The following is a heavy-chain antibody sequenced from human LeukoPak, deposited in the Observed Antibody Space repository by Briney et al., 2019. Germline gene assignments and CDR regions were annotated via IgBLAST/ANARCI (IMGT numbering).Heavy chain of an antibody. V-gene: IGHV3-23*01. CDR2: ISGSGGST. D-gene: IGHD3-3*01. Sequence: GGSLRLSCAASGFTFSSYAMSWVRQAPGKGLEWVSAISGSGGSTYYADSVKGRFTISRDNSKNTLYLQMNTLRAEDTAVYYCAKFGTIFSYFDYWGQGTLVTVSS. CDR1: GFTFSSYA. J-gene: IGHJ4*02. CDR3: AKFGTIFSYFDY.